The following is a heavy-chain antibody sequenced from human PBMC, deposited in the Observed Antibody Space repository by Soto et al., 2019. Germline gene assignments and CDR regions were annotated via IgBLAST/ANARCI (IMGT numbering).Heavy chain of an antibody. CDR1: GFTVSNNY. CDR2: IYSSGST. Sequence: GGSLRLSCAASGFTVSNNYMTWVRQAPGKGLEWVSFIYSSGSTYYADSVKGRFTISRDNFKNTLYLQMNSLRSEDTAVYYCARGYSYTQPVFDYWGLGTLVTVSS. D-gene: IGHD5-18*01. CDR3: ARGYSYTQPVFDY. V-gene: IGHV3-53*01. J-gene: IGHJ4*02.